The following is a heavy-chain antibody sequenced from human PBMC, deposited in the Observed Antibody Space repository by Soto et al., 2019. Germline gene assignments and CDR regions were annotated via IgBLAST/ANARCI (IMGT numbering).Heavy chain of an antibody. V-gene: IGHV4-31*03. CDR2: IYYSGIT. D-gene: IGHD5-12*01. CDR1: GASISRGGYY. J-gene: IGHJ5*02. Sequence: PSETLSLTCTVSGASISRGGYYWSWIRQHPGKGLESIGDIYYSGITYYNPPLKSRVTISVDTSKNQFSLKLSSVTAADTALYYCAPVATRTGVRFDPWGQGTLVTVSS. CDR3: APVATRTGVRFDP.